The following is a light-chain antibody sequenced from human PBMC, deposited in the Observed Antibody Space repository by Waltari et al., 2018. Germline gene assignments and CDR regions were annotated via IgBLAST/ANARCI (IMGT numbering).Light chain of an antibody. CDR2: QET. Sequence: DLTQPPSVSVSPGQTASTTCSGGNVGHRFVYWYQQTTDQYHLLVVYQETKRPSGFPTGFSGSSSGSAATLTIGETQAAGGADYYCQAWDSRLVVFGGGTKLTVL. CDR3: QAWDSRLVV. J-gene: IGLJ2*01. CDR1: NVGHRF. V-gene: IGLV3-1*01.